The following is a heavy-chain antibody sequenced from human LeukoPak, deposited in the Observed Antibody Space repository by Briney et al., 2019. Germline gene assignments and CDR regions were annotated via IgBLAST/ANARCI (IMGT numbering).Heavy chain of an antibody. D-gene: IGHD6-13*01. V-gene: IGHV3-43*02. Sequence: HAGGPLRLSCTASGFTFDDYAMHWVRQAPAKGLDWVSLISGDGGRTYYADSVKGRFTISRDNSKNSLYLQMNSLRTEDTALYYCAKDIRPEIYSSSWFIDYWGQGTLVTVSS. CDR1: GFTFDDYA. J-gene: IGHJ4*02. CDR3: AKDIRPEIYSSSWFIDY. CDR2: ISGDGGRT.